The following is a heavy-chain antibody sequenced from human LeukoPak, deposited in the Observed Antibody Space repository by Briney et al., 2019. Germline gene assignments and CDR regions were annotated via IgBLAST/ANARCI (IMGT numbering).Heavy chain of an antibody. CDR3: ARWEVVYGDYVVGGAFDI. CDR1: GGSIRGYY. D-gene: IGHD4-17*01. J-gene: IGHJ3*02. V-gene: IGHV4-59*01. Sequence: SETLSLTCTVSGGSIRGYYWSWIRQPPGEGLEWIGYIYYSGSTNYNPSLKSRVTISVDTSKNQFSLKLSSVTAADTAVYYCARWEVVYGDYVVGGAFDIWGQGTMVTVSS. CDR2: IYYSGST.